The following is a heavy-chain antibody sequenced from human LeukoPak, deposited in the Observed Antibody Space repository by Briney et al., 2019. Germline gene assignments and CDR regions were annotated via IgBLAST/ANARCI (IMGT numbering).Heavy chain of an antibody. J-gene: IGHJ6*02. CDR3: AILGELSYYGMDV. V-gene: IGHV3-66*01. CDR2: IYSGGST. Sequence: PGGSLRLSCAASGFTVSSNYMSWVRQAPGKGLEWVSVIYSGGSTYYADSVKGRFTISRDNSKNTLYLQMNSPRAEDTAVYYCAILGELSYYGMDVWGQGTTVTVSS. CDR1: GFTVSSNY. D-gene: IGHD3-10*01.